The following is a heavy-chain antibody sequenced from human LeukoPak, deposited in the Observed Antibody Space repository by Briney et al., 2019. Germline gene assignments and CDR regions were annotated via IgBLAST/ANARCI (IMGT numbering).Heavy chain of an antibody. CDR2: ISGGGANE. Sequence: HPGVSVRLSCAAYRFAFRDYDMMRDPHAPGKGLVGVLVISGGGANENYTASEKGRCAISRNNYTNTISLKMNSLRAEDTAVYYCSTDYYDRSGDYTFDHWGQGTQVTVSS. J-gene: IGHJ4*02. CDR1: RFAFRDYD. CDR3: STDYYDRSGDYTFDH. D-gene: IGHD3-22*01. V-gene: IGHV3-23*01.